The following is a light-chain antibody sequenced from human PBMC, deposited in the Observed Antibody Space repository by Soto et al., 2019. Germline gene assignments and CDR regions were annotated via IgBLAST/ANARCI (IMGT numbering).Light chain of an antibody. CDR1: QSISTY. CDR2: AAS. J-gene: IGKJ3*01. Sequence: DIQMTQSPSSLSAPVGDRVTITCRASQSISTYLNWYQQKPGKAPKLLIYAASSLQSGVPSRFSGSGSGTDFTLTINSLQPEDFATYYCQQSYSTPLTFGPGTKVDI. V-gene: IGKV1-39*01. CDR3: QQSYSTPLT.